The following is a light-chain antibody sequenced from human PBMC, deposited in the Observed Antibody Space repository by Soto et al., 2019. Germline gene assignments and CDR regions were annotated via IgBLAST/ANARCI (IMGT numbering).Light chain of an antibody. J-gene: IGKJ1*01. Sequence: EIVLTQSPGTLSLAPGDGATLSCRASQTVGNNYLAWYQQRPGQAPRLLMHGASNRATGIPDRFSGSGSGTEFTLTIARLEPADFAVYYCQQYGNMPRTFGQGTKVDIK. CDR2: GAS. V-gene: IGKV3-20*01. CDR1: QTVGNNY. CDR3: QQYGNMPRT.